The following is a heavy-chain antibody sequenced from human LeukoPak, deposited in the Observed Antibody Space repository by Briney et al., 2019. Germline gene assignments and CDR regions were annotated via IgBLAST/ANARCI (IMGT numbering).Heavy chain of an antibody. Sequence: PGGSLRLSSAASGFTVSGNYMTWVRQAPGKGLEWVSVIYSGGSTYYADSVKGRFTISRDNSKNTLYLQMNSLRAEDTAVYYCAGDTQGSQFANWGQGTLVTVSS. D-gene: IGHD3-10*01. CDR2: IYSGGST. CDR1: GFTVSGNY. V-gene: IGHV3-53*01. J-gene: IGHJ4*02. CDR3: AGDTQGSQFAN.